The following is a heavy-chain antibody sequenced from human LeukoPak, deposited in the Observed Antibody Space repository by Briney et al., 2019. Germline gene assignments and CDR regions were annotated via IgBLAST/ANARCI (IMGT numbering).Heavy chain of an antibody. D-gene: IGHD5-18*01. CDR1: GFTFSSYG. V-gene: IGHV3-30*02. J-gene: IGHJ4*02. CDR2: IRYDGTNK. Sequence: GGSLRLSCAASGFTFSSYGMHWVRQAPGKGLEWVAFIRYDGTNKYYADSVKGRFTFSRDNSKNTLYLQMNSLRAEDTAMYYCAKARIQLWPGGFDYWGRGTLVTVSS. CDR3: AKARIQLWPGGFDY.